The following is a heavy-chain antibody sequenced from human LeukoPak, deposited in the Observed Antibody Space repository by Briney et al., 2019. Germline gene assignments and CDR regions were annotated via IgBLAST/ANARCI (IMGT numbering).Heavy chain of an antibody. CDR2: ISSSSSYI. D-gene: IGHD5-18*01. Sequence: GGSLRLSCAASGFTFSNAWMNWVRQAPGKGLEWVSSISSSSSYIYYADSVKGRFTISRDNAKNSLYLQMNSLRAEDTAVYYCARDPEVDTAMVLLDYWGQGTLVTVSS. V-gene: IGHV3-21*01. CDR3: ARDPEVDTAMVLLDY. J-gene: IGHJ4*02. CDR1: GFTFSNAW.